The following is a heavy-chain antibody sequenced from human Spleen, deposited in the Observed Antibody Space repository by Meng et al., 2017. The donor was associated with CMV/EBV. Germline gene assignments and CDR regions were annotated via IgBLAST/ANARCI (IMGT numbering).Heavy chain of an antibody. CDR3: ARGGLAALD. Sequence: GESLKISCAASGFTFSNYWMAWVRQVPGKGLEWVANIKQDGSEKYYVDSVKGRFTISRDNAKNSLDLQMNSLRAEDTAVYYYARGGLAALDWGQGTLVTVSS. D-gene: IGHD6-6*01. CDR2: IKQDGSEK. J-gene: IGHJ4*02. CDR1: GFTFSNYW. V-gene: IGHV3-7*01.